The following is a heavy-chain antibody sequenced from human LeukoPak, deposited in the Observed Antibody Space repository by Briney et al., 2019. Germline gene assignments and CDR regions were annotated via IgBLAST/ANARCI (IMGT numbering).Heavy chain of an antibody. V-gene: IGHV4-39*07. D-gene: IGHD6-13*01. CDR2: IYYSGST. CDR1: GGSISSSSYY. CDR3: ARDGAAAGIFDP. J-gene: IGHJ5*02. Sequence: PSETLSLTCTVSGGSISSSSYYWGWIRQPPGKGLEWIGSIYYSGSTYYNPSLKSRVTVSVDTSKNQFSLKLSSVTAADTAVYYCARDGAAAGIFDPWGQGTLVTVSS.